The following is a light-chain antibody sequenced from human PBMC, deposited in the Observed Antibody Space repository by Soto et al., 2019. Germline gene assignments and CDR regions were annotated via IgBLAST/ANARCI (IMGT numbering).Light chain of an antibody. V-gene: IGKV3-15*01. CDR1: QSVSSN. CDR2: GAS. J-gene: IGKJ2*01. Sequence: EIVMTQSPATLSVSPGERATLSCRASQSVSSNLAWYQQKPGQAPRLLIYGASTRATGIPARFIGSGSGTEFPPTISSLQSEDFAVSYCQQYNNWPYTFGQGTKLEI. CDR3: QQYNNWPYT.